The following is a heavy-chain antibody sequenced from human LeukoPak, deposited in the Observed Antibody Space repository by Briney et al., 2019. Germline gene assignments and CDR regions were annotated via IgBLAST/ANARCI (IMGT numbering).Heavy chain of an antibody. D-gene: IGHD3-22*01. CDR2: IIFMFDTA. V-gene: IGHV1-69*06. Sequence: SVKVSCKTSGGIFSSYSINWVRQAPGLGLEWMGGIIFMFDTANYAQKFQGRVTITADKITGTAYLELSSLRSEDTAVYYCARGRGSTFYYDKGGHFMDVWGKGTTVAASS. J-gene: IGHJ6*03. CDR1: GGIFSSYS. CDR3: ARGRGSTFYYDKGGHFMDV.